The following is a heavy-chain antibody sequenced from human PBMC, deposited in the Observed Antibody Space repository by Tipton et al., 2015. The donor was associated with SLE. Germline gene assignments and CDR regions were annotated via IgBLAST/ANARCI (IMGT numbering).Heavy chain of an antibody. CDR3: ARSAGYGSNWAHFDY. Sequence: TLSLTCTVSGGPISSHYWSWIRQPPGKGLEWIGYIYYSGSTNYNPSLKSRVTISVDTSKNQFSLKLSSVTAADTAVYYCARSAGYGSNWAHFDYWGQGTLVTVSS. D-gene: IGHD6-13*01. J-gene: IGHJ4*02. V-gene: IGHV4-59*11. CDR1: GGPISSHY. CDR2: IYYSGST.